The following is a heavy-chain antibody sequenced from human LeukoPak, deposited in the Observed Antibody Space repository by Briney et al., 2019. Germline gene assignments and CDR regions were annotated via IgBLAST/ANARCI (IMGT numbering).Heavy chain of an antibody. CDR1: GGSISSSSYY. Sequence: SETLSLTCTVSGGSISSSSYYWGWIRQPPEKGLEWIGSIYYSGSTYYNPSLKSRVTISVDTSKNEFSLKLSSATAADTAVYYCGRIVGVSRTKVKSFDYWGQGTLVTVSS. D-gene: IGHD1-26*01. CDR2: IYYSGST. J-gene: IGHJ4*02. V-gene: IGHV4-39*01. CDR3: GRIVGVSRTKVKSFDY.